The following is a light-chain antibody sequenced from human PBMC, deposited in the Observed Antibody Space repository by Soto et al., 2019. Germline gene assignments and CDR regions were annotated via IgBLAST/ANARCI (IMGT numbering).Light chain of an antibody. CDR1: PSVTNY. Sequence: DIEMTQSPDSLSLSPGERATLSCRASPSVTNYLAWYQQKPGQAPRLLIYGAFNRATGIPARFSGSGSGTDFTLTISSLEPEDFAVYYCQQRNIWPPVTFGQGTRLEIK. CDR3: QQRNIWPPVT. J-gene: IGKJ5*01. V-gene: IGKV3-11*01. CDR2: GAF.